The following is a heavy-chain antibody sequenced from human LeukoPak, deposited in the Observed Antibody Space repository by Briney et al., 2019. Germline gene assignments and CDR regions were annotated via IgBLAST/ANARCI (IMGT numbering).Heavy chain of an antibody. CDR3: ANYYYDSSGYRGMNAFDI. CDR1: GGSISSSSYY. D-gene: IGHD3-22*01. Sequence: PSETLSLTCTVSGGSISSSSYYWSWIRQAPGKGLEWVSSISGSGGSTYYTDSVKGRFTISRDNSKNMLFLQMNSLRAEDTAVYYCANYYYDSSGYRGMNAFDIWGQGTMVTVSS. V-gene: IGHV3-23*01. CDR2: ISGSGGST. J-gene: IGHJ3*02.